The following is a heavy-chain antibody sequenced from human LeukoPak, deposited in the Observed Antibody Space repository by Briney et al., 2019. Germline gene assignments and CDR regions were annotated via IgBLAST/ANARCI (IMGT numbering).Heavy chain of an antibody. CDR2: ISGSGGST. CDR1: GFTFSSYG. CDR3: AKGYDYVWGSYRSPFDY. D-gene: IGHD3-16*02. J-gene: IGHJ4*02. V-gene: IGHV3-23*01. Sequence: GGSLRLSCAASGFTFSSYGMSWVRQAPGKGLEWVSAISGSGGSTYYADSVKGRFTISRDNSKNTLYLQMNSLRAEDTAAYYCAKGYDYVWGSYRSPFDYWGQGTLVTVSS.